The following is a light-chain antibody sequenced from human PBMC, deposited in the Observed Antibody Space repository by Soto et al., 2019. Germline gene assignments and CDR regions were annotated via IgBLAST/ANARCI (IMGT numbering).Light chain of an antibody. V-gene: IGKV3-20*01. Sequence: EIVLTQSPGTLSLSPGDRVTLSCRASQSVSSNYLAWYQQKPGQAPRLLIYAPSSRATAIPDRFSGSGSGTYFTLTISRLEPDDFAIYYCQQYGDYNSPRYSFGQGNRLEI. CDR1: QSVSSNY. J-gene: IGKJ2*03. CDR3: QQYGDYNSPRYS. CDR2: APS.